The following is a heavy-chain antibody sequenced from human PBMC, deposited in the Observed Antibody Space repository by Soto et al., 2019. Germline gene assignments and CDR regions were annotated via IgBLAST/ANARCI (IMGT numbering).Heavy chain of an antibody. V-gene: IGHV4-31*03. Sequence: TLSVTGTLSGDSISRGVYYSSWIRQHPGKGLEWIGYIYYSGSTYYNPSLKSRVTISVDTSKNQFSLKLSSVTAADTAVYYCARVYSGYDVEVYFDYWGQGTLVTV. CDR1: GDSISRGVYY. D-gene: IGHD5-12*01. CDR2: IYYSGST. CDR3: ARVYSGYDVEVYFDY. J-gene: IGHJ4*02.